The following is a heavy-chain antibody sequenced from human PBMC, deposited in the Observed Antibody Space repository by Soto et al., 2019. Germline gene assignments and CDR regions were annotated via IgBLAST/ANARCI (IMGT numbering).Heavy chain of an antibody. CDR1: GYSFTSYW. J-gene: IGHJ6*02. CDR3: ARHVTRGYCSSTSCYGDYYYYGMDV. V-gene: IGHV5-51*01. CDR2: IYPGDSDT. D-gene: IGHD2-2*01. Sequence: PGESLKISGKGSGYSFTSYWIGWVRQMPGKGLEWMGIIYPGDSDTRYSPSFQGQVTISADKSISTAYLQWSSLKASDTAMYYCARHVTRGYCSSTSCYGDYYYYGMDVWGQGTTVTVSS.